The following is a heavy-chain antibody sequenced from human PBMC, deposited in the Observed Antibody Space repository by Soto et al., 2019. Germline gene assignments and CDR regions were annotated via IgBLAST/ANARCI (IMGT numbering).Heavy chain of an antibody. CDR1: GASIRSTDYY. D-gene: IGHD2-21*02. CDR2: VYYTGST. V-gene: IGHV4-30-4*01. J-gene: IGHJ5*02. Sequence: SETLSLTCTVSGASIRSTDYYWSWIRQAPGKGLEWIGYVYYTGSTYYNPSLMSRLTVSVDTSKNQFSLKLTSVTAAETAVYYCVRTARQGAVAPHWFDRWGQGTQVTVSS. CDR3: VRTARQGAVAPHWFDR.